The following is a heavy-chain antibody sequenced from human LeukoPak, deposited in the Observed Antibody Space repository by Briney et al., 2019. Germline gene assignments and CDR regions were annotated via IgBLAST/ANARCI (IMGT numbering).Heavy chain of an antibody. J-gene: IGHJ4*02. Sequence: ASVKVSCKASGGTFSSYAISWVRQGPGQGLEWMGGIIPIFGTANYAQKFQGRVTITADKSTSTAYMELSSLRSEDTAVYYCASVGSGSSHFDYWGQGTLVTVSS. CDR2: IIPIFGTA. V-gene: IGHV1-69*06. CDR1: GGTFSSYA. CDR3: ASVGSGSSHFDY. D-gene: IGHD3-10*01.